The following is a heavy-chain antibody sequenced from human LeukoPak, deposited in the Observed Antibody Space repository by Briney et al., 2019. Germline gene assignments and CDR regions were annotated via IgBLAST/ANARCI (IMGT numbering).Heavy chain of an antibody. CDR1: GFTFSSYS. CDR2: ISSSSSYI. J-gene: IGHJ5*02. CDR3: ARDLERYYYDSSGYPNWFDP. Sequence: SGGSLRLSCAASGFTFSSYSMNWVRQAPGKGLEWVSSISSSSSYIYYADSVKGRFTISRDNAKNSLYLQMNSLRAEDTAVYYCARDLERYYYDSSGYPNWFDPWGQGTLVTVSS. V-gene: IGHV3-21*04. D-gene: IGHD3-22*01.